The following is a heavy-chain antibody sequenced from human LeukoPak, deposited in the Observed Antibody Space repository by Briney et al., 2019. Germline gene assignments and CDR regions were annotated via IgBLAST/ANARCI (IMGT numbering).Heavy chain of an antibody. Sequence: TSETLSLTCTVSGGSISSYYWSWIRQPPGKGLEWIGYIFYSGSTNYNPSLKSRVAISVDTSKNQFSLKLSSVTAADTAVYYCARDSSIPYDAFDIWGQGTMVTVSS. CDR2: IFYSGST. V-gene: IGHV4-59*12. J-gene: IGHJ3*02. CDR3: ARDSSIPYDAFDI. CDR1: GGSISSYY.